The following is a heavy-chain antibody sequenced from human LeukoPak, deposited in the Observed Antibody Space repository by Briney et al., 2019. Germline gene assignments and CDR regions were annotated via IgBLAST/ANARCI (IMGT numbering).Heavy chain of an antibody. J-gene: IGHJ5*02. CDR2: IYTSGST. Sequence: SETLSLTCTVSSGSISSYYWSWIRQPAGKGLEWIGRIYTSGSTNYNPSLKSRVTMSVDTSKNQFSLKLSSVTAADTAVYYCARDLRPYYYDSREFDPWGQGTLVTVSS. CDR3: ARDLRPYYYDSREFDP. CDR1: SGSISSYY. V-gene: IGHV4-4*07. D-gene: IGHD3-22*01.